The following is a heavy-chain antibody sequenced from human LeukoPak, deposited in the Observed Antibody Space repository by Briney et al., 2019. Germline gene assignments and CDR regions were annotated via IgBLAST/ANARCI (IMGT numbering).Heavy chain of an antibody. CDR2: ISSSSSYI. CDR1: GLPIADFA. J-gene: IGHJ4*02. V-gene: IGHV3-21*01. D-gene: IGHD2-15*01. Sequence: PGGSLRLSCVASGLPIADFAMHWVRQAPGKGLEWVSSISSSSSYIYYADSVKGRFTISRDNAKNSLYLQMNSLRAEDTAVYYCASHIGYCSGGSCSGDYWGQGTLVTVSS. CDR3: ASHIGYCSGGSCSGDY.